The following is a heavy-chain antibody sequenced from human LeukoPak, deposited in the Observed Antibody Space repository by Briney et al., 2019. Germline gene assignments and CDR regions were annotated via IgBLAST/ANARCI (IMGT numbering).Heavy chain of an antibody. Sequence: GGSLRLSCAASGFTFSSYWMPWVRQAPGKGLVWVSRINSDGSSTSYADSVKGRFTISRDNAKNTLYLQMNSLRAEDTAVYYCARQSSGWTPFSYYGMDVWGQGTTVTVSS. CDR1: GFTFSSYW. CDR3: ARQSSGWTPFSYYGMDV. D-gene: IGHD6-19*01. CDR2: INSDGSST. J-gene: IGHJ6*02. V-gene: IGHV3-74*01.